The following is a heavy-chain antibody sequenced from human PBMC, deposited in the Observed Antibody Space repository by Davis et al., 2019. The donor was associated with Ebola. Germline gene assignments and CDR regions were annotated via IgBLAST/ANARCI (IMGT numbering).Heavy chain of an antibody. CDR1: GYSFTSYW. CDR2: IDPSDSYT. D-gene: IGHD3-10*01. CDR3: ARHYYYGSGSYSLDY. V-gene: IGHV5-10-1*01. Sequence: GESLKISCKGSGYSFTSYWISWVRQMPGKGLEWMGRIDPSDSYTNYSPSFQGHVTISADKSISTAYLQWSSLKASDTAMYYCARHYYYGSGSYSLDYWGQGTLVTVSS. J-gene: IGHJ4*02.